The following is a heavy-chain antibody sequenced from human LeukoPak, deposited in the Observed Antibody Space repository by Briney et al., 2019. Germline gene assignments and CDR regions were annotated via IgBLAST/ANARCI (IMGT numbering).Heavy chain of an antibody. J-gene: IGHJ4*02. CDR2: IKQDGSEK. CDR1: GFSLSNYW. Sequence: GGSLRLSCAASGFSLSNYWMNWVRQAPGKGLEWVANIKQDGSEKNYVDSVKGRFTISRDSAKNSLILQVNSLRDEDTAVYYCARGVWAPFDYWGQGTLVTVSS. D-gene: IGHD7-27*01. CDR3: ARGVWAPFDY. V-gene: IGHV3-7*01.